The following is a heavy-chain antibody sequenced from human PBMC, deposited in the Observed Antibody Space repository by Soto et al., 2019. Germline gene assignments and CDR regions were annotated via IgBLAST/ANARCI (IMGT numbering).Heavy chain of an antibody. V-gene: IGHV1-69*12. J-gene: IGHJ4*02. D-gene: IGHD2-15*01. CDR1: GGTFSSYA. CDR2: IIPIFGTA. Sequence: QVQLVQSGAEVKKPGSSVKVSCKASGGTFSSYAISWVRQAPGQGLEWMGGIIPIFGTANYAQKFQGRVTITADESTSIADMELGSRRSEDTAVYYCARGSDRGVVAAPLHFDYWGQGTLVTVSS. CDR3: ARGSDRGVVAAPLHFDY.